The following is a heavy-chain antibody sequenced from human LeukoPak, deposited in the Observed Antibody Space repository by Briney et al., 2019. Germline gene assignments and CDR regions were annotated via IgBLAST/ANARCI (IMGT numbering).Heavy chain of an antibody. J-gene: IGHJ1*01. CDR3: AKPGRGGLYGGGFQH. D-gene: IGHD2-8*01. Sequence: GGSLRLSCAASGFTFSSYAMSWVRRAPGKGLEWVSAISGSGGSTFYAESVKGRFTISRDNSKNTLYLQMNSLRAEDTALYYCAKPGRGGLYGGGFQHWGQGTLVTVSS. V-gene: IGHV3-23*01. CDR2: ISGSGGST. CDR1: GFTFSSYA.